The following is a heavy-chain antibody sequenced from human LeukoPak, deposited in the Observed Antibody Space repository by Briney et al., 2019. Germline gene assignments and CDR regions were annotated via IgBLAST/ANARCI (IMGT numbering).Heavy chain of an antibody. CDR3: ALLYCGGDCYTDY. J-gene: IGHJ4*02. CDR1: GYIFTSHY. CDR2: INPSGGST. Sequence: ASVKVSCKASGYIFTSHYMHWVRQAPGQGLEWMGMINPSGGSTSYAQKFQGRVTMTRDTSTSTVYLELSSLRSEDTAVYYCALLYCGGDCYTDYWGQGTLVTVSS. V-gene: IGHV1-46*01. D-gene: IGHD2-21*02.